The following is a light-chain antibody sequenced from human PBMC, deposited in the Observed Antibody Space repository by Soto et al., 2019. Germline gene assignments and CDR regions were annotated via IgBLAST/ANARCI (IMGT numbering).Light chain of an antibody. CDR1: QDIGSS. Sequence: DIQMTQYPSSMSVSVGDRVTITCRASQDIGSSLGWFQQKPGKAPKSLIYAASTLQVGVPSRFSSSGSGTDFILTISSLQPEDFATYYCQQYNSYPRTFGQGTKVEIK. CDR3: QQYNSYPRT. J-gene: IGKJ1*01. CDR2: AAS. V-gene: IGKV1-16*01.